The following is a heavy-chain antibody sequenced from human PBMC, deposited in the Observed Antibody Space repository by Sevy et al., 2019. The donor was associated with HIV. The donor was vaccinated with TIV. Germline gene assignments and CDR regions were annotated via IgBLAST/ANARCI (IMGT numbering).Heavy chain of an antibody. J-gene: IGHJ4*02. Sequence: GGSLRLSCAASGFTFNIFLLHWVRQAPGKGLEWVTIMSFDGKYKYYADSVRGRFTISRDNSKNTLYLQMNNLRPGDTAIYYCARERKGGGLDYWGQGTLVTVSS. CDR3: ARERKGGGLDY. V-gene: IGHV3-30*03. CDR2: MSFDGKYK. CDR1: GFTFNIFL. D-gene: IGHD3-16*01.